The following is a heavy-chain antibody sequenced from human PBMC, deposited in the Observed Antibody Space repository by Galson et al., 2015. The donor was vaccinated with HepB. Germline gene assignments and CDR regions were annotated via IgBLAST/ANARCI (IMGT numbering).Heavy chain of an antibody. D-gene: IGHD1-26*01. CDR3: ARVWELRKVSHYGMDV. CDR1: GYTFTSYG. Sequence: SVKVSCKASGYTFTSYGISWVRQAPGQGLEWMGWISAYNGNTNYAQKLQGRVTMTTDTSTSTAYMELRGLRSDDTAVYYCARVWELRKVSHYGMDVWGQGTTVTVSS. V-gene: IGHV1-18*01. J-gene: IGHJ6*02. CDR2: ISAYNGNT.